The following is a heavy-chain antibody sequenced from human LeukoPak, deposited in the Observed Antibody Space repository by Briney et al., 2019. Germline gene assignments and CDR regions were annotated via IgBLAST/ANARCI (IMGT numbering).Heavy chain of an antibody. D-gene: IGHD5-12*01. CDR1: GFTFSSYV. V-gene: IGHV3-23*01. CDR2: ISGSGGST. Sequence: GESLRLSCAASGFTFSSYVMSWVRQAPGKGLEWVSAISGSGGSTYYADSVKGRFTISRDNSKNTLYLRMNSLRAEDTAVYYCVAHSGYEAYYYYYGMDVWGQGTTVTVSS. CDR3: VAHSGYEAYYYYYGMDV. J-gene: IGHJ6*02.